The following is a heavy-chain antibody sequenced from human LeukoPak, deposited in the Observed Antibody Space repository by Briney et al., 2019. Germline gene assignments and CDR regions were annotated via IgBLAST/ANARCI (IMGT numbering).Heavy chain of an antibody. CDR1: GGSFSDYY. CDR3: ATRALISKNYFDY. Sequence: SETLSLTCGVYGGSFSDYYWSWIRQPPGKGLEWIVSVYYTGLTYYNPSLESRVTVSVDTSKNQFFLRLSSVTATDTAVYYCATRALISKNYFDYWGQGSLVTVSS. J-gene: IGHJ4*02. D-gene: IGHD3-16*02. CDR2: VYYTGLT. V-gene: IGHV4-34*01.